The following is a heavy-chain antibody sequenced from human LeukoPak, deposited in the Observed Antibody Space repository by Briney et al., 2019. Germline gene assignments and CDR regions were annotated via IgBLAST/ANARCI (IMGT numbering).Heavy chain of an antibody. V-gene: IGHV3-30*02. D-gene: IGHD7-27*01. CDR1: GFSFSRIG. Sequence: PGGPLRLSCAASGFSFSRIGMHWVRQAPGKGLEWVAFLRYDGNNKYYADSVKGRFTISRDNSNNTLFLQMNSLRTEDTAVYYCAKGLGYYFDYWGQGTLVTVSS. CDR2: LRYDGNNK. CDR3: AKGLGYYFDY. J-gene: IGHJ4*02.